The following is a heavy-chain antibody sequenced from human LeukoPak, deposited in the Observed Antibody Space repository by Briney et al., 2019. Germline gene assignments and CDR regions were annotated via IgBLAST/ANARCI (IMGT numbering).Heavy chain of an antibody. CDR3: ARHFGDYAYYFDY. CDR2: VYYSGSA. J-gene: IGHJ4*02. CDR1: GGSISSSSYY. Sequence: SETPSLTCTVSGGSISSSSYYWGWIRQPPGKGLEWIGSVYYSGSAYYNPSLESRVTISVDTSKNQFSLKLSSVTAADTAVYYCARHFGDYAYYFDYWGQGTLVTVSS. D-gene: IGHD4-17*01. V-gene: IGHV4-39*01.